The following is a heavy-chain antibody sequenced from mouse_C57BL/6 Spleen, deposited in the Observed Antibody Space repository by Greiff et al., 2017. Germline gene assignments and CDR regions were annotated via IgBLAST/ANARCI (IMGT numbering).Heavy chain of an antibody. J-gene: IGHJ2*01. Sequence: VQGVESGAELVKPGASVKMSCKASGYTFTTYPIEWMKQNHGKSLEWIGNFHPYNDDTKYNEKFKGKATLTVEKSSSTVYLELSRLTADDSAVYYCARANYYGSSPFDYWGQGTTLTVSS. CDR2: FHPYNDDT. CDR1: GYTFTTYP. V-gene: IGHV1-47*01. CDR3: ARANYYGSSPFDY. D-gene: IGHD1-1*01.